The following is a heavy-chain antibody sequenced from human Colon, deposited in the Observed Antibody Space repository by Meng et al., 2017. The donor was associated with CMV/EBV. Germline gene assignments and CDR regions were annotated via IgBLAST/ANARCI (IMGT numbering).Heavy chain of an antibody. CDR1: GFTFSNAW. Sequence: GESLKISCAASGFTFSNAWMSWVRQAPGKGLEWVGRIKSKTDGGTTDYAAPVKGRFTISRDDSKNTLYLQMNSLKTEDTAVYYCAKDRGIVMVPVGLNWFDPWGQGTLVTVSS. CDR2: IKSKTDGGTT. V-gene: IGHV3-15*01. D-gene: IGHD2-2*01. CDR3: AKDRGIVMVPVGLNWFDP. J-gene: IGHJ5*02.